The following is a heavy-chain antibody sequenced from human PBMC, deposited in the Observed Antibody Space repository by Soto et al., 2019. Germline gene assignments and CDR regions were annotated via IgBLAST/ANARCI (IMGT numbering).Heavy chain of an antibody. V-gene: IGHV4-39*01. J-gene: IGHJ4*02. D-gene: IGHD3-10*01. CDR2: IYYSGST. CDR3: ARRRTYYYGSGSYYSLYYCDY. CDR1: GVSISSSSYY. Sequence: QLQLQESGPGLVKPSETLSLTCTVSGVSISSSSYYWGWIRQPPGKGLEWIGSIYYSGSTYYNPSLKSRVNISVDTSKNQFSRKLSSVTAADTAMYYCARRRTYYYGSGSYYSLYYCDYRGQGTLVTVSS.